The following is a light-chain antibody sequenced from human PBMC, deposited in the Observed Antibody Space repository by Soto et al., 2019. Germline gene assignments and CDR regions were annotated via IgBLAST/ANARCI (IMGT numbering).Light chain of an antibody. J-gene: IGKJ1*01. CDR1: QDIAAY. CDR2: AAS. Sequence: IQVPQSPSSVSASVGDRVTITCRASQDIAAYLAWYQHKPGRAPELLIHAASSLQSGVPSRFSGSGSGTDFTLTINSLQPEDFAIYYCLQAYNFPRTFGQGTKVDIK. V-gene: IGKV1D-12*01. CDR3: LQAYNFPRT.